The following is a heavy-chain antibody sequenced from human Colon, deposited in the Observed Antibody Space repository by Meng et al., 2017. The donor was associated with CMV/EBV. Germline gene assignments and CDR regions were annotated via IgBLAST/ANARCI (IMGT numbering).Heavy chain of an antibody. D-gene: IGHD3-22*01. CDR3: ARHVSAYYYDTSGYIDN. CDR1: GGFLGYSSFY. Sequence: SETLSLTCTVPGGFLGYSSFYWGWLRQPPGKGREWIGSVFYTGSADDNPSLKSRVSISVDTSKKQFSLTLQSVTAADTAVYYCARHVSAYYYDTSGYIDNWGQGTLVTVSS. CDR2: VFYTGSA. J-gene: IGHJ4*02. V-gene: IGHV4-39*01.